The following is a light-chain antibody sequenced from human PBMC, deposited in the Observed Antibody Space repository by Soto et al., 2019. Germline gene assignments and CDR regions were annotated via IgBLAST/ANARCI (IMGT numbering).Light chain of an antibody. CDR3: IQISHFPRT. Sequence: DVVLTQTPLSSPVALGQPASISCRSSQSLVYSDGHTYLSWLQVRPGQPPRLLIYRVSNRFSGVPDRFSGSGAGTDFTLKISRVEAEDVGTDYCIQISHFPRTFGQGTKVEIK. CDR2: RVS. J-gene: IGKJ1*01. V-gene: IGKV2-24*01. CDR1: QSLVYSDGHTY.